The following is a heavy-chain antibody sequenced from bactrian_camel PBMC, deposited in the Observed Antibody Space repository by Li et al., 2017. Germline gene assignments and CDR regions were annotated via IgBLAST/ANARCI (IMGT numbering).Heavy chain of an antibody. Sequence: HVQLVESGGGSVQAGGSLRLSCTVSRSIYSSHSMAWFRQAPGKEREGVASIAIRTTATNYANSVRGRFTVSIDKDKDMMFLQMRILQPEDTGTYFCAARPWDEGVPNDPLRVPEYNIWGQGTQVTVSS. CDR2: IAIRTTAT. CDR3: AARPWDEGVPNDPLRVPEYNI. D-gene: IGHD1*01. J-gene: IGHJ4*01. V-gene: IGHV3S53*01. CDR1: RSIYSSHS.